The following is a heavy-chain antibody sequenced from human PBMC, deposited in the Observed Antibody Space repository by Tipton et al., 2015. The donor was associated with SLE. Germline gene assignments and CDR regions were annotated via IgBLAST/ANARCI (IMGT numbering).Heavy chain of an antibody. CDR1: SYSISSGYY. Sequence: TLSLTCTVSSYSISSGYYWGWIRQPPGKGLEWIGSIYHSGGIYYSGNTYYNPSLESRVTISADTFKNQFSLKVTSVTAADTAVYFCARIHPNNYGDYGPFDYWGQGILVTVSS. CDR2: IYHSGGIYYSGNT. D-gene: IGHD4-17*01. J-gene: IGHJ4*02. CDR3: ARIHPNNYGDYGPFDY. V-gene: IGHV4-38-2*02.